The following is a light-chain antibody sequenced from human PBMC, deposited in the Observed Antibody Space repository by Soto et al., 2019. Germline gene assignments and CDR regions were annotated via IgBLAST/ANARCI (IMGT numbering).Light chain of an antibody. CDR2: DTS. CDR1: TGAVTSGHY. J-gene: IGLJ2*01. CDR3: LLSYSGARLVV. Sequence: QAVVTQDASLTVSPGGTVTLTCGASTGAVTSGHYPYWFQQKPGQAPRPLIYDTSNKHSWTPARFSGSLLGGKAALTLSGAQPEDEAEYYCLLSYSGARLVVFGGGTQLTVL. V-gene: IGLV7-46*01.